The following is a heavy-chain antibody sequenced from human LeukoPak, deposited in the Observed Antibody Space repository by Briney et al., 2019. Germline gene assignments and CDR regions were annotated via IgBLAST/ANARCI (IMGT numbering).Heavy chain of an antibody. CDR3: TKGLMAATGPNSR. CDR1: GFTFSSYW. J-gene: IGHJ4*02. CDR2: IKPRTEGRTI. Sequence: GGSLRLSCAASGFTFSSYWMSWVRQAPGKGLEWVGRIKPRTEGRTIDYASAVEGRFTISRDDSKSILYLQLNSLKSEDTAVYYCTKGLMAATGPNSRWGQGTPVTVSS. D-gene: IGHD1-26*01. V-gene: IGHV3-15*01.